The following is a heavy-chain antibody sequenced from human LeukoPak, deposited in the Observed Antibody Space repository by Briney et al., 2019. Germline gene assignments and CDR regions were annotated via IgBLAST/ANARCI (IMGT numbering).Heavy chain of an antibody. CDR1: GGSISSYY. Sequence: SETLSLTCTVSGGSISSYYWSWIRQPAGKGLEWIGRMYTSGSTNYNPSLKSRVTMSVDTSKNQFSLKLSSVTAADTAVYYCARLPMVRGVIYGTDWYFDLWGRGTLVTVSS. V-gene: IGHV4-4*07. D-gene: IGHD3-10*01. CDR3: ARLPMVRGVIYGTDWYFDL. CDR2: MYTSGST. J-gene: IGHJ2*01.